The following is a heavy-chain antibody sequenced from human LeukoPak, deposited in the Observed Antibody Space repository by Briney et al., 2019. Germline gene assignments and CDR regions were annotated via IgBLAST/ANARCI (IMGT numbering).Heavy chain of an antibody. CDR1: GYIFTNFG. V-gene: IGHV1-18*01. Sequence: GASVKVSCKASGYIFTNFGISWVRQAPGQGLEWMGWISAYNDNTNYAQNLQGRLTMTTDTSTSTAYMELSSLRSEDTAVYYCARGGGIVGALFDYWGQGTLVTVSS. CDR3: ARGGGIVGALFDY. J-gene: IGHJ4*02. D-gene: IGHD1-26*01. CDR2: ISAYNDNT.